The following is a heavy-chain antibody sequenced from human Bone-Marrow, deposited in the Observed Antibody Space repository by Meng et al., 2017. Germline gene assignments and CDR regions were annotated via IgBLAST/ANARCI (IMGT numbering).Heavy chain of an antibody. CDR1: GGSISSSSYY. V-gene: IGHV4-39*07. Sequence: SETLSLTCTVSGGSISSSSYYWGWIRQPPGKGLEWIGSLYYSGSTYYNLSLKSRVTISVDTSKNQFSLKLSSVTAADTAVYYCARVLPLYPLLDYWDRGTLVTVSS. J-gene: IGHJ4*02. CDR3: ARVLPLYPLLDY. CDR2: LYYSGST. D-gene: IGHD2-2*01.